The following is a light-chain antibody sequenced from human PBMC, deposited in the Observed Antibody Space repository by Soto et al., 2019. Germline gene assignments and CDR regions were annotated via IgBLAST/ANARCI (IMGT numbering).Light chain of an antibody. CDR2: DAS. CDR3: QQYNSYPWT. J-gene: IGKJ1*01. V-gene: IGKV1-5*01. Sequence: DIQMTQSPSTLSASVGDRVTITCRASQSISSWLAWYQQKPGKAPKLLIYDASSLESGVPSRFSGSGAWTEFTLTISRLQPDDFATYYCQQYNSYPWTFGQGTKVEIK. CDR1: QSISSW.